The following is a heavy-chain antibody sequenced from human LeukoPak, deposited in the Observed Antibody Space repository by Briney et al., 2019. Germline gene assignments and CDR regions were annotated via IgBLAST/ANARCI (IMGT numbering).Heavy chain of an antibody. D-gene: IGHD3-22*01. CDR3: ARTEQENYYDSSGYYY. V-gene: IGHV1-69*13. J-gene: IGHJ4*02. Sequence: GASVKVSCKASGGTFSSYAISWVRQAPGQGLEWTGGIIPIFGTANYAQKFQGRVTITADESTSTAYMELSSLRSEGTAVYYCARTEQENYYDSSGYYYWGQGTLVTVSS. CDR1: GGTFSSYA. CDR2: IIPIFGTA.